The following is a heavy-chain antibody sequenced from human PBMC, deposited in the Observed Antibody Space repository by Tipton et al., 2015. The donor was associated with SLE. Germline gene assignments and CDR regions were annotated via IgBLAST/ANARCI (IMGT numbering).Heavy chain of an antibody. CDR2: IYHSESV. J-gene: IGHJ2*01. CDR3: ASREYNGYFDL. Sequence: TLSLTCTVSGGSISSGSHWWGWIRQPPGKGLEWIGSIYHSESVYYNPSLKSRVTISGDTSKNQFSLKLSSVTAADTAVYYCASREYNGYFDLWGRGTLVTVSS. D-gene: IGHD5-12*01. V-gene: IGHV4-39*07. CDR1: GGSISSGSHW.